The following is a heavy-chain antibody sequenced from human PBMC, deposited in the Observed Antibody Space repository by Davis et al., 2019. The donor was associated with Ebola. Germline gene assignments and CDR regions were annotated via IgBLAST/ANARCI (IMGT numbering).Heavy chain of an antibody. Sequence: GGSLRLSCAASGFTFSSFGMHWVRQAPGKRLEWVAVISTDGTNKYYSDSVKGRFTISRDNSKNTLYLQMNSLRAEDTAVYYCARDRGYNYGLPDYWGQGTLVTVSS. CDR3: ARDRGYNYGLPDY. V-gene: IGHV3-30*03. CDR1: GFTFSSFG. J-gene: IGHJ4*02. CDR2: ISTDGTNK. D-gene: IGHD5-18*01.